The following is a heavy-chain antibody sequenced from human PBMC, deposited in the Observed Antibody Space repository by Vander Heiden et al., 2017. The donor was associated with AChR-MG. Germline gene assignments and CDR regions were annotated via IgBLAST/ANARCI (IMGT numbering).Heavy chain of an antibody. CDR3: AKDLRPFGSGFGGAMDV. Sequence: QVQLLESGGGLVKPGGALGLHRSAPGCMFSAHYMTVIRQAPGKGLVWVAYMSNSCHRIYYAESVEGRFIISRDNAKNSLSLQINSLRAEDTAVYYGAKDLRPFGSGFGGAMDVWGQGTTVTVS. J-gene: IGHJ6*02. V-gene: IGHV3-11*01. CDR2: MSNSCHRI. CDR1: GCMFSAHY. D-gene: IGHD3-16*01.